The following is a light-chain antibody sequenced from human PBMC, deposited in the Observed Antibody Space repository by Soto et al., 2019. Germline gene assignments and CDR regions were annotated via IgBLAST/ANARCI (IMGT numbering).Light chain of an antibody. V-gene: IGLV2-23*02. Sequence: QSALTQPASVSGSPGQSITISCTGTNSDVGGYDLVSWYQQHPGRAPNLMIYDVSERPSGVSNRFSGSKSGNTASQTISGLQDDDEADYYCYSYGLTNTYDFGSGNKVTVL. CDR1: NSDVGGYDL. J-gene: IGLJ1*01. CDR2: DVS. CDR3: YSYGLTNTYD.